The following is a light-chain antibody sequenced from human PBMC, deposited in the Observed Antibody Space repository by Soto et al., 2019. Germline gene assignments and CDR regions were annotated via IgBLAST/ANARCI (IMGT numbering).Light chain of an antibody. CDR3: CSYAGSSTYG. CDR2: EVS. CDR1: SGDVGRYNL. V-gene: IGLV2-23*02. J-gene: IGLJ1*01. Sequence: QSALTQPAAVSGSPGQSITISCTGSSGDVGRYNLVSWYQQHPGKAPKLMIYEVSKRPSGVSNRFSGSKSGNTASLTISGLQAEDEADYYCCSYAGSSTYGFATGTKVTVL.